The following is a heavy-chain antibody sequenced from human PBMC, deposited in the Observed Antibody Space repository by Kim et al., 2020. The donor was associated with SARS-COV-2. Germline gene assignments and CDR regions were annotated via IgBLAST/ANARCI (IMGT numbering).Heavy chain of an antibody. V-gene: IGHV2-70*01. J-gene: IGHJ6*02. CDR3: ARIWGHYYDSSGYHTPSSYDYAMDV. CDR1: GFSLSTSGMC. D-gene: IGHD3-22*01. CDR2: IDWDDDK. Sequence: SGPTLVKPTQTLTLTCTFSGFSLSTSGMCVSWIRQPPGKALEWLALIDWDDDKYYSTSLKTRLTISKDTSKNQVVLTMTNMDPVDTAAYYCARIWGHYYDSSGYHTPSSYDYAMDVWGQGTTVTVSS.